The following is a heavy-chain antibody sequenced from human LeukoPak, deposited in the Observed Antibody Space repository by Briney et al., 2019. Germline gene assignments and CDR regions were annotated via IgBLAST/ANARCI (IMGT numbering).Heavy chain of an antibody. D-gene: IGHD3-3*01. CDR2: INHSGST. J-gene: IGHJ4*02. CDR1: GGSFSGYY. V-gene: IGHV4-34*01. CDR3: ARKIFGVDIYDY. Sequence: SETLSLTCAVYGGSFSGYYWSWIRQPPGKGLEWIGEINHSGSTNYNPSLKSRVTISVDTSKNQFSLKLSSVTAADTAVYYCARKIFGVDIYDYWGQGTLVTVSS.